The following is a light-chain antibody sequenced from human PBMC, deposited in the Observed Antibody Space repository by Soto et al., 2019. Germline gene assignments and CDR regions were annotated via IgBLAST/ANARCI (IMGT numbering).Light chain of an antibody. CDR1: SSNIGSNT. V-gene: IGLV1-44*01. CDR3: AAWDDSLKGGV. CDR2: SNN. Sequence: QSVLTQPPSASGTPGQRVTISCSGSSSNIGSNTVNWYQQLPGTAPKLLIYSNNQRPSGVPDRFSGSKSGTSASLAISGLQSEDEADYYCAAWDDSLKGGVFGGGTQLTVL. J-gene: IGLJ2*01.